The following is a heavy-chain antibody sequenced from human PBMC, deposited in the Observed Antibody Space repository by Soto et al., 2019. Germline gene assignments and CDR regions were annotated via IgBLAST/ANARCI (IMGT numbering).Heavy chain of an antibody. CDR2: IKPSGDST. CDR3: ARDQMYCSGDNCCPEEYFQH. Sequence: QVQLVQSGAEVKKPGASVKVSCKASGYMFTSYYMHWVRQAPGQGLESMGIIKPSGDSTTYAQKFQGRVTMTRDTSTSTVYMELSSLRSEDTAVYYCARDQMYCSGDNCCPEEYFQHWGQGTLVTVSS. J-gene: IGHJ1*01. CDR1: GYMFTSYY. V-gene: IGHV1-46*01. D-gene: IGHD2-15*01.